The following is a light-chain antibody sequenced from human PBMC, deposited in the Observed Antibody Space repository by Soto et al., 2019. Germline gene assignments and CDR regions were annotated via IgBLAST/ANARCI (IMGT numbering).Light chain of an antibody. CDR1: NIGSKN. Sequence: SYEVTQPLSVSVALGQTARITCGGNNIGSKNVHWYQQKPGQAPVLVIYRDSNRPSGIPERFSGSNSGNTATLTISRAQAGDEADYYCQVWDSSVVFGGGTKLTVL. J-gene: IGLJ2*01. V-gene: IGLV3-9*01. CDR2: RDS. CDR3: QVWDSSVV.